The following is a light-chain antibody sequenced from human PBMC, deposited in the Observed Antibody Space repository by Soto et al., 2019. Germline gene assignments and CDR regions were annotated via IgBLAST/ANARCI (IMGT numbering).Light chain of an antibody. Sequence: DLQMTQSPSTLSVSVGDRVTITCRASQTISSWLAWYQQKPGKAPKLLIYDASTLQTGVPSRFSGGGSGTDFTLTISYLQSEDFGTYYCQQFYNYPRTFGQGTKVDIK. CDR1: QTISSW. CDR3: QQFYNYPRT. V-gene: IGKV1-5*01. J-gene: IGKJ1*01. CDR2: DAS.